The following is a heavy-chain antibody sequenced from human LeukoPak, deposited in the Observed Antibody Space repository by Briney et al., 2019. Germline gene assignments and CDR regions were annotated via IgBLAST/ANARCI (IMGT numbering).Heavy chain of an antibody. CDR3: ATGYSITWYYFDY. J-gene: IGHJ4*02. Sequence: PSDTLSLTCTVSVDSLSSYYWRCIRQPPAKRLEGSGYIYHSGSTNYNPSLKSRVTISADTAKYQFSLKLSSVTAADTAVYYCATGYSITWYYFDYWGQGTLVTVSS. D-gene: IGHD6-13*01. V-gene: IGHV4-59*07. CDR1: VDSLSSYY. CDR2: IYHSGST.